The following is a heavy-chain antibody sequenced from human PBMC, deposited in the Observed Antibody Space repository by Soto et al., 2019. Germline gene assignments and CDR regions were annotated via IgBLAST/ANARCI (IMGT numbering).Heavy chain of an antibody. CDR1: GFSLSNARMG. D-gene: IGHD2-15*01. Sequence: SGPTLVNPTETLTLTCTVSGFSLSNARMGVSWIRQPPGKALEWLAHIFSNDEKSYGTSLKSRLTISKDTSKSQVVLTMTNMDPVDTATYYCARTPHPYCSGGSCYHNWFDPWGQGTLVTVSS. V-gene: IGHV2-26*01. CDR3: ARTPHPYCSGGSCYHNWFDP. J-gene: IGHJ5*02. CDR2: IFSNDEK.